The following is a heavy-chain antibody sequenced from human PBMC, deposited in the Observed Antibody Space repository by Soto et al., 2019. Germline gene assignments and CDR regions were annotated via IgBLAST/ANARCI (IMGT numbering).Heavy chain of an antibody. CDR1: GFTFSSYG. CDR3: AKEHGPANLDY. V-gene: IGHV3-30*18. J-gene: IGHJ4*02. Sequence: QVQLVESGGGVVQPGRSLRLSCAASGFTFSSYGMHWVRQAPGKGLEWVAVISYDGSNKYYADSVKGRFTISRDNSKNTLYLQMNGLRAEDTAVYYCAKEHGPANLDYWGQGTLVTVSS. CDR2: ISYDGSNK.